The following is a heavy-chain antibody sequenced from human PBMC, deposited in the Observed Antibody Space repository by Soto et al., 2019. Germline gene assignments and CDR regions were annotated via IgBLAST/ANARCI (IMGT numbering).Heavy chain of an antibody. CDR1: GGTFSSYA. Sequence: QVQLVQSGADVKKPGSSVQVSCKASGGTFSSYAISWVRQAPGQGLEWMGGIIPIFGTANYAQKFQGRVTITADESTSTAYMELSSLRSEDTAVYYCARSRSNYYDSSGYYRFDYWGQGTLVTVSS. J-gene: IGHJ4*02. CDR3: ARSRSNYYDSSGYYRFDY. D-gene: IGHD3-22*01. CDR2: IIPIFGTA. V-gene: IGHV1-69*01.